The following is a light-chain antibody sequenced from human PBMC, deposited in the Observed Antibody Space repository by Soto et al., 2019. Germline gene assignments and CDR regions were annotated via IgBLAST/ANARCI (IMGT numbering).Light chain of an antibody. CDR1: QSVSGN. V-gene: IGKV3-15*01. CDR2: GAS. J-gene: IGKJ2*01. Sequence: EIVMTQSPATLSVSPGEGATLSCRASQSVSGNLAWYQQKPGQAPRLLIYGASTRATGIPARFSGGGSGTDFTLTISSLQSEDFAIYYCQQYNQWPLSTFGQGTKLEI. CDR3: QQYNQWPLST.